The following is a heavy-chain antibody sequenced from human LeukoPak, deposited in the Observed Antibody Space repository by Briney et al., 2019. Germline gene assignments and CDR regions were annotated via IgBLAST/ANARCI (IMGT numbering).Heavy chain of an antibody. CDR3: ARHDLGTPLDY. J-gene: IGHJ4*02. Sequence: SETLSLTCTVSGGSISSGGYYWSWIRQPPGKGLEWIGSIYYSGSTYYNPSLKSRVTISVDTSKNQFSLKLSSVTAADTAVYYCARHDLGTPLDYWGQGTLVTVSS. CDR1: GGSISSGGYY. D-gene: IGHD2-21*02. CDR2: IYYSGST. V-gene: IGHV4-39*01.